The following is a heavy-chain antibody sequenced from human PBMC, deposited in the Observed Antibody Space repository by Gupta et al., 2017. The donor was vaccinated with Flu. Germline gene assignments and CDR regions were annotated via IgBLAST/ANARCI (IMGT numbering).Heavy chain of an antibody. CDR1: GFTFRYYA. V-gene: IGHV3-23*01. J-gene: IGHJ4*02. Sequence: EVQLLESGGGLVQPGGSLRLSCAASGFTFRYYAMSWARQAPGKGLEWVSTISGSGGSTYYADSVKGRFTISRDNSKNTLYLQMNSLRAEDTAVYYCARGYCSSTSCYPYYFDYWGQGTLVTVSS. D-gene: IGHD2-2*01. CDR3: ARGYCSSTSCYPYYFDY. CDR2: ISGSGGST.